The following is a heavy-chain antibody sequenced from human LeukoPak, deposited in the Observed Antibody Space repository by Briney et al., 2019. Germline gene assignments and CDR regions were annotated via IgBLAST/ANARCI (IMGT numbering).Heavy chain of an antibody. V-gene: IGHV4-4*02. Sequence: GSLRLSCAASGFTFSSYAMSWVRQPPGKGLEWIGEIYHSGSTNYNPSLKSRVTISVDKSKNQFSLKLSSVTAADTAVYYCASTAFRKGAFDIWGQGTMVTVSS. J-gene: IGHJ3*02. D-gene: IGHD2-21*02. CDR3: ASTAFRKGAFDI. CDR2: IYHSGST. CDR1: GFTFSSYAM.